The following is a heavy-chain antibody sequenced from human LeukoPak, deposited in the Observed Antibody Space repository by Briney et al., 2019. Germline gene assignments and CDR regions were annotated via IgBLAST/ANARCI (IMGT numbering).Heavy chain of an antibody. V-gene: IGHV1-24*01. J-gene: IGHJ4*02. CDR3: ATAPTESIAAAGYFDY. D-gene: IGHD6-13*01. Sequence: ASVKVSCKVSGYTLSELSMHWVRQAPGKGLEWMGGFDSEDGETIYAQKFQGRVTMTEDTSTDTAYMELSSLRSEGTAVYYCATAPTESIAAAGYFDYWGQGTLVTVSS. CDR1: GYTLSELS. CDR2: FDSEDGET.